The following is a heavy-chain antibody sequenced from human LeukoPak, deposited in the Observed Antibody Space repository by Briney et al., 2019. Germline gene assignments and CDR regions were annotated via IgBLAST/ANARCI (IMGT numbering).Heavy chain of an antibody. D-gene: IGHD2-15*01. CDR1: GFTFSSYA. CDR3: AREVVVLGYYFDY. CDR2: ISYDGSNK. Sequence: GGSLRLSRAASGFTFSSYAMRWVRQAPGKGLEWVAVISYDGSNKYYADSVKGRFTISRDNSKNTLYLQMNSLRAEDTAVYYCAREVVVLGYYFDYWGQGTLVTVSS. J-gene: IGHJ4*02. V-gene: IGHV3-30-3*01.